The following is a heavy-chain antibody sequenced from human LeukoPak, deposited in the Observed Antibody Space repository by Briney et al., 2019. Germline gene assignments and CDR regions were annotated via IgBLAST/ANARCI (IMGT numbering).Heavy chain of an antibody. Sequence: GGSLRLSCAASGFSFRDRYMGWVRQAPGKGLAWVSYISSSSHYTNYEASVRGRFIISRDNARDSVYLQMNSLRAEDTAIYYCVTETTEGAKDYWGQGTLVTVSS. CDR1: GFSFRDRY. J-gene: IGHJ4*02. D-gene: IGHD1-14*01. CDR3: VTETTEGAKDY. CDR2: ISSSSHYT. V-gene: IGHV3-11*05.